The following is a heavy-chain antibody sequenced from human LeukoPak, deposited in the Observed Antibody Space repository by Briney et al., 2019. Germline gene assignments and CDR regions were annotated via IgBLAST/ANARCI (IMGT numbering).Heavy chain of an antibody. CDR1: GGSFSGYY. CDR2: INHSGST. V-gene: IGHV4-34*01. J-gene: IGHJ4*02. Sequence: SETLSLTCAVYGGSFSGYYWSWIRQPPGKGLEWIGEINHSGSTNYNPSLKSRVTISVDTSKNQFSLKLSSVTAADTAVYHCAIAMTGYYDFWYWGQGTLVTVSS. D-gene: IGHD3-3*01. CDR3: AIAMTGYYDFWY.